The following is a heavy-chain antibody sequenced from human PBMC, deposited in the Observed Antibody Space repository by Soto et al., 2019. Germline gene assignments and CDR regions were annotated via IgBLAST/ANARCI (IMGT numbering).Heavy chain of an antibody. J-gene: IGHJ6*04. V-gene: IGHV4-34*01. D-gene: IGHD2-21*02. CDR1: GVSFSGYY. Sequence: AETLSLTCAVYGVSFSGYYWSCIRHAPGKGLEWIGEINHSGSTNYNPSLKSRITISVDTSKNQFSLKLSCVTASDTDVYYCARIKNPGGDYSNYSSYGMHVWGKSTTVTVS. CDR2: INHSGST. CDR3: ARIKNPGGDYSNYSSYGMHV.